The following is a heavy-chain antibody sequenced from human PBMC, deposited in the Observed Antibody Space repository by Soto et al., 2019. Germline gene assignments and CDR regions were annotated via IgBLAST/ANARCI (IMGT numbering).Heavy chain of an antibody. Sequence: QVQLVQSGAEVKKPGASVKVSCKASGYTFTSYAMHWVRQAPGQRLEWMGWINAGNGNTKYSQKFQGRVTITRDTSASTAYMELSSLRSEDTAVYYCARGRTSYCSSTSCYTDYYGMDVWGQGTTFTVSS. J-gene: IGHJ6*02. CDR1: GYTFTSYA. V-gene: IGHV1-3*01. CDR3: ARGRTSYCSSTSCYTDYYGMDV. D-gene: IGHD2-2*02. CDR2: INAGNGNT.